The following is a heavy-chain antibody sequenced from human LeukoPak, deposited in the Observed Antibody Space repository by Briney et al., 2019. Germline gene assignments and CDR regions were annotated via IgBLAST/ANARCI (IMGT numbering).Heavy chain of an antibody. CDR2: FDPEDGET. J-gene: IGHJ4*02. Sequence: ASVKVSCKVSGYTRTELSIHWVRQAPGEGLEWRGGFDPEDGETIYPQKFQGRVTMTEDTSTDTAYMELSSLTSEDTAMYFCATNLATVVTPTYYWGQGTLVTVSS. V-gene: IGHV1-24*01. CDR3: ATNLATVVTPTYY. CDR1: GYTRTELS. D-gene: IGHD4-23*01.